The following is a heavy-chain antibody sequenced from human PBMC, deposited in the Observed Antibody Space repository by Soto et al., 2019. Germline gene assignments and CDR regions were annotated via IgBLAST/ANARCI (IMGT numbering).Heavy chain of an antibody. CDR1: GGSFSGFY. CDR2: INHSGYT. CDR3: ARDYARGYYYGIEV. J-gene: IGHJ6*02. D-gene: IGHD3-16*01. Sequence: QVQLQQWGAGLLRPSETLSLTCGVYGGSFSGFYWTWIRQPPGKGLEWIGEINHSGYTNYNPSLKSRVTISVDTSRKQFSLNLTSVTAADTAVYYCARDYARGYYYGIEVWGPGTTVTVSS. V-gene: IGHV4-34*01.